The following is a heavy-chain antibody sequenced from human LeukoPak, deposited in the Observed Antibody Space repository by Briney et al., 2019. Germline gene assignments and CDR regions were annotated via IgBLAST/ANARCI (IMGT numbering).Heavy chain of an antibody. D-gene: IGHD2-15*01. CDR1: GGSISSSSYY. V-gene: IGHV4-61*02. Sequence: SETLSLTCTVSGGSISSSSYYWSWIRQPAGKGLEWIGRIYTSGSTNYNPSLKSRVTMSVDTSKNQFSLKLSSVTAADTAVYYCARTPRIGALRPLDYWGQGTLVTVSS. CDR2: IYTSGST. J-gene: IGHJ4*02. CDR3: ARTPRIGALRPLDY.